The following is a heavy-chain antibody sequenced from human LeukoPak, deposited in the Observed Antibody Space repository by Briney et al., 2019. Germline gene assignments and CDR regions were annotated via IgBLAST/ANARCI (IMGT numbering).Heavy chain of an antibody. CDR1: GFTVSSNS. CDR2: IYSDNT. J-gene: IGHJ1*01. CDR3: ATGGAVPEYFQH. V-gene: IGHV3-53*01. D-gene: IGHD1-26*01. Sequence: PGGSLRLSCTVSGFTVSSNSMSWVRQAPGKGLEWVSFIYSDNTHYSDSVKGRFTISRDNAKNSLSLQMNSLRAEDTAVYYCATGGAVPEYFQHWGQGTLVTVSS.